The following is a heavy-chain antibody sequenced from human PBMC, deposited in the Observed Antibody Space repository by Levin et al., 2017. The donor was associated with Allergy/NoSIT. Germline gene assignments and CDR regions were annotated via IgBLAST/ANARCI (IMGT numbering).Heavy chain of an antibody. V-gene: IGHV3-23*01. D-gene: IGHD2-15*01. CDR2: ISGSGGST. Sequence: RGESLKISCAASGFTFSSYAMSWVRQAPGKGLEWVSAISGSGGSTNYADSVKGRFTISRDNSMNTLYLQMNSLRADDTAVYYCAKDKTRSSWWYFDNWGQGTLVTVSS. CDR1: GFTFSSYA. J-gene: IGHJ4*02. CDR3: AKDKTRSSWWYFDN.